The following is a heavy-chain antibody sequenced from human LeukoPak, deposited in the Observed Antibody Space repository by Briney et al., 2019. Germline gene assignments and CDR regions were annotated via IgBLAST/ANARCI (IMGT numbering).Heavy chain of an antibody. CDR1: GYTFSDYY. CDR3: ARVRETTLFDH. V-gene: IGHV1-2*04. D-gene: IGHD4-11*01. Sequence: ASVKVSCKTSGYTFSDYYIHWVRQAPGQGLEWMGWINPKNSGTKYAQKFQGWITMATDTSTSTAYMELTSLRSNDTAVYYCARVRETTLFDHWGPGTLVTVSS. J-gene: IGHJ4*02. CDR2: INPKNSGT.